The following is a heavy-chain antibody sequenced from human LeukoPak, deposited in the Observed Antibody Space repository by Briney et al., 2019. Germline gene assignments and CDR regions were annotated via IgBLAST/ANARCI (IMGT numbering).Heavy chain of an antibody. CDR3: ARKGVVVVAATDYYYYYGMDV. V-gene: IGHV1-69*04. CDR1: GGTFSSYA. Sequence: SVKVPCKASGGTFSSYAISWVRQAPGQGLEWMGRIIPILGIANYAQKFQGRVTITADKSTSTAYMELSSLRSEDTAVYYCARKGVVVVAATDYYYYYGMDVWGQGTTVTVSS. D-gene: IGHD2-15*01. J-gene: IGHJ6*02. CDR2: IIPILGIA.